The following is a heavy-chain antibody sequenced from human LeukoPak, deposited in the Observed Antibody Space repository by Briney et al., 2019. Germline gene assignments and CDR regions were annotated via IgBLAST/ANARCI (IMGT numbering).Heavy chain of an antibody. D-gene: IGHD2-15*01. J-gene: IGHJ6*03. CDR2: ISRSGGTT. V-gene: IGHV3-23*01. CDR3: AKRGGTESFYYYYYMDV. Sequence: GGSLRLSCAASGFTFSSYDMTWVRQTPGKGLQWVALISRSGGTTYYADSVKGRFTISRDNSKNSLYLQMTSLRAEDTAEYYCAKRGGTESFYYYYYMDVWGKGTTVTVS. CDR1: GFTFSSYD.